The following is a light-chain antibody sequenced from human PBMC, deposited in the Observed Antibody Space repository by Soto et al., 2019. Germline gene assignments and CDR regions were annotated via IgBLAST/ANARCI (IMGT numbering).Light chain of an antibody. V-gene: IGKV1-5*01. CDR2: DAS. CDR1: QSISNW. CDR3: QQYNSYSLT. Sequence: DIQMTQSPSTLSASVGDRVTITCRASQSISNWLAWYQQKPGKAPKLLIYDASSLESGVPSRFSGSGSGTEFTLTISSLQPDDLATYYCQQYNSYSLTFGQGTKVEIK. J-gene: IGKJ1*01.